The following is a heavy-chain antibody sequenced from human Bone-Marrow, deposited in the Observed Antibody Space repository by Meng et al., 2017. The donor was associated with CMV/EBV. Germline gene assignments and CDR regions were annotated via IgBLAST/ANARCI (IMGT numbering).Heavy chain of an antibody. J-gene: IGHJ6*01. CDR1: GFTFSSYG. CDR3: AKDPRIGYYYYYGMDV. CDR2: IRYDGSNK. D-gene: IGHD2-15*01. V-gene: IGHV3-30*02. Sequence: GGSLRLSCAASGFTFSSYGMHWVRQAPGKGLEWVAFIRYDGSNKYYADSVKGRFTISRDNSKNTLYLQMNSLRAEDTAVYYCAKDPRIGYYYYYGMDVWGQGTTVTGSS.